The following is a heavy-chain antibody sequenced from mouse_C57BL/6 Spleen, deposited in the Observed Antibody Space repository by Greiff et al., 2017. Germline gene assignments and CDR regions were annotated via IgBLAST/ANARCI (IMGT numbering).Heavy chain of an antibody. J-gene: IGHJ4*01. Sequence: EVQGVESGEGLVKPGGSLKLSCAASGFTFSSYAMSWVRQTPEKRLEWVAYISSGGDYIYYADTVKGRFTISRDNARNTLYLQMSSLKSEDTAMYYCTRAPTVDYAMDYWGQGTSVTVSS. D-gene: IGHD1-1*01. CDR2: ISSGGDYI. V-gene: IGHV5-9-1*02. CDR3: TRAPTVDYAMDY. CDR1: GFTFSSYA.